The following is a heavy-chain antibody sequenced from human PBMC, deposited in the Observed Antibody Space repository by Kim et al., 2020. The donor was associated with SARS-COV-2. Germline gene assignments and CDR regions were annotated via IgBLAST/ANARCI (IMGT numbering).Heavy chain of an antibody. CDR2: INHSGST. CDR1: GGSFSGYY. V-gene: IGHV4-34*01. Sequence: SETLSLTCAVYGGSFSGYYWSWIRQPPGKGLEWIGEINHSGSTNYNPSLKSRVTISVDTSKNQFSLKLSSVTAADTAVYYCARAGFWGRFGYWGQGTLVTVSS. D-gene: IGHD3-16*01. CDR3: ARAGFWGRFGY. J-gene: IGHJ4*02.